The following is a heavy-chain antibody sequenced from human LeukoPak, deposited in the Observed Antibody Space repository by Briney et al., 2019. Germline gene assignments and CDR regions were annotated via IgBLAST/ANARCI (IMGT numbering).Heavy chain of an antibody. CDR1: GFSISSSNW. Sequence: SETLSLTCAVSGFSISSSNWWGWIRQPPGKGLEWIGYIYYSGSTNYNPSLKSRVTMSVDTSKNQFSLKLSSVAAVDTAVYYCARNGYGSGSYAFDIWGQGTKVTVSS. J-gene: IGHJ3*02. CDR3: ARNGYGSGSYAFDI. CDR2: IYYSGST. D-gene: IGHD3-10*01. V-gene: IGHV4-28*01.